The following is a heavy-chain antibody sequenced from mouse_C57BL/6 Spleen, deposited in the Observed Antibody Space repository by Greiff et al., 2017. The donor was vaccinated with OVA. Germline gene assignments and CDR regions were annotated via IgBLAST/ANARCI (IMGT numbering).Heavy chain of an antibody. CDR1: GYTFTSYW. CDR3: ASGGITTVVATKGDY. V-gene: IGHV1-55*01. Sequence: VQLQQPGAELVKPGASVKMSCKASGYTFTSYWITWVKQRPGQGLEWIGDIYPGSGSTNYNEKFKSKATLTLDTSSSTAYMQLSSLTSEDSAVYYCASGGITTVVATKGDYWGQGTTLTVSS. CDR2: IYPGSGST. D-gene: IGHD1-1*01. J-gene: IGHJ2*01.